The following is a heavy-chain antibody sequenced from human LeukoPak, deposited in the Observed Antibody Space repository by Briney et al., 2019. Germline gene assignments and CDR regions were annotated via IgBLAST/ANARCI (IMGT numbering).Heavy chain of an antibody. CDR2: IHNSGTT. J-gene: IGHJ4*02. CDR3: ARRYYYNLGSFPFDF. V-gene: IGHV4-34*01. Sequence: SETLSLTCAVSGGPFSVYFGSWIRQPSGKGREWIGEIHNSGTTNYNPSLNSRVTISEDTSKNQFYLSLSSVTAADTAVYYCARRYYYNLGSFPFDFWGQGTLVTVSS. D-gene: IGHD3-10*01. CDR1: GGPFSVYF.